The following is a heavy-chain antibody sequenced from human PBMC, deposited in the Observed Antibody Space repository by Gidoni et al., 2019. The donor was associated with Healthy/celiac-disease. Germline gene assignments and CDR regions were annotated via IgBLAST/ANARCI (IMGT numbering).Heavy chain of an antibody. CDR2: IYHSGST. Sequence: QVQLQESGPGLVKPSETLSLTCAVSGYSISSGYYWGWIRQPPGKGLEWIGSIYHSGSTYYNPSLKSRVTISEDTSKNQFSLKLSSVTAADTAVYHCARCNRSFYSGGDCDAFDIWGQGTMVTVSS. V-gene: IGHV4-38-2*01. D-gene: IGHD2-21*02. CDR1: GYSISSGYY. J-gene: IGHJ3*02. CDR3: ARCNRSFYSGGDCDAFDI.